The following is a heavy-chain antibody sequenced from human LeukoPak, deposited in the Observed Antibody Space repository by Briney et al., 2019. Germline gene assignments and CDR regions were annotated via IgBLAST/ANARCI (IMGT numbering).Heavy chain of an antibody. CDR3: ARGLYYDASGYYYHDY. V-gene: IGHV3-7*01. D-gene: IGHD3-22*01. CDR2: IKQDGSEK. J-gene: IGHJ4*02. Sequence: GGSLRLSCAASGFTFSSYWMSWVRQAPGKGLEWVANIKQDGSEKYYVGSVKGRFTISRDNAKNSLYLQMNSLRAEDTAVYYCARGLYYDASGYYYHDYWGQGTLVTVSS. CDR1: GFTFSSYW.